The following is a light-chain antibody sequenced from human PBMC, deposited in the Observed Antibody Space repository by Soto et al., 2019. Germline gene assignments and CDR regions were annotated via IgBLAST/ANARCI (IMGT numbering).Light chain of an antibody. CDR3: LKYNKDAPGT. Sequence: DIQMTQSPSSLAASVGDRVTLTCRASQDISHFLAWYQQRPGKVPKLLIYYASTLQSGVPSRFSGSGSGTEFTLTISSLQPEDVATYYCLKYNKDAPGTFGQGTKVEI. J-gene: IGKJ1*01. CDR1: QDISHF. CDR2: YAS. V-gene: IGKV1-27*01.